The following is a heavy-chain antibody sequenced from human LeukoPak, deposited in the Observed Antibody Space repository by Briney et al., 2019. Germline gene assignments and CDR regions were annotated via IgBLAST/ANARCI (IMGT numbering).Heavy chain of an antibody. CDR3: VKESTSSGYYYAPDY. V-gene: IGHV3-53*01. J-gene: IGHJ4*02. CDR1: GFIVSSNY. CDR2: IYSGGGT. Sequence: GGSLRLSCAASGFIVSSNYMSWVRQAPGKGLEWVSVIYSGGGTDYADPLKGRFTISRDNSENTLYLQMNSLRAEDTAVYYCVKESTSSGYYYAPDYWGQGTLVTVS. D-gene: IGHD3-22*01.